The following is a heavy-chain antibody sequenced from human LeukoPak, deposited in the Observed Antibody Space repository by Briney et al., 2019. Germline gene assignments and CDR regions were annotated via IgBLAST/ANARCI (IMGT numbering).Heavy chain of an antibody. Sequence: ASVKVSCKASGYIFSDYYMHWVRQAPGQGLEWLGWINPKSGAADYAQQFRGRVTMTRDTSINTDYMEMKRVTSDDTAIYYCARGAEAETSPLDFWGQGTLVIVS. CDR1: GYIFSDYY. CDR3: ARGAEAETSPLDF. CDR2: INPKSGAA. D-gene: IGHD6-13*01. V-gene: IGHV1-2*02. J-gene: IGHJ4*02.